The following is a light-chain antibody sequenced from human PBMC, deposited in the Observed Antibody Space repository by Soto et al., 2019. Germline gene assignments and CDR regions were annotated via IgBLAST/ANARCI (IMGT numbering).Light chain of an antibody. V-gene: IGKV1-5*03. CDR3: QQYET. CDR2: KAS. J-gene: IGKJ1*01. CDR1: QSISSW. Sequence: DIQMTQSPSTLSASVGDSVTITCRASQSISSWLAWYQQKPGKAPKLLIYKASSLESGVPSRFSGSGSGTEFTRTISSLQPDDFATYYCQQYETFGQGTKVEIK.